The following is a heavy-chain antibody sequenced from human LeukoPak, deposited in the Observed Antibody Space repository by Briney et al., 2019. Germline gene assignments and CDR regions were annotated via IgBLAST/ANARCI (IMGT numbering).Heavy chain of an antibody. CDR3: ARAVPDKWIDS. CDR2: IYYSRST. Sequence: SETLSLTCTVSGGSISSSSYYWSWIRQHPGKGLEWIGYIYYSRSTYYSPSLRTRLTMSVDTSTNQLSLKLSSVTAADTAVYYCARAVPDKWIDSWGQGTLVTVSS. V-gene: IGHV4-31*03. CDR1: GGSISSSSYY. J-gene: IGHJ5*01.